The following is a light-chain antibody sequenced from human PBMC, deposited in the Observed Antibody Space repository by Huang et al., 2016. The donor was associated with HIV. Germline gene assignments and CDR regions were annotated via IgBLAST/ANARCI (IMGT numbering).Light chain of an antibody. V-gene: IGKV1-39*01. CDR3: QQSYNMPRT. J-gene: IGKJ2*01. CDR2: AAS. Sequence: DIQMTQSPSSLSASVGDRVTITCRASQSIRSYLNWYQQKPGKAPKLLIYAASSLQSGVPSRFSGSGAGTDFTLSISSVQPEDFATYYCQQSYNMPRTFGQGTKLEIK. CDR1: QSIRSY.